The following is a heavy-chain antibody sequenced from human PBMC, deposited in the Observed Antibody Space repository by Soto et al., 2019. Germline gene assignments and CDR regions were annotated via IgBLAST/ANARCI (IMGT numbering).Heavy chain of an antibody. D-gene: IGHD2-2*01. J-gene: IGHJ6*02. Sequence: SETLSLTCTVTGGSISSYYWIWILQPPGKGLEWIGYIYYSGSTNYNPSLKSRVTISLDTSKHQLSLKLSSVTAADTAVYYCARDQIVLVPDAIGEDYYYHGMDVWRQGNTVT. CDR1: GGSISSYY. CDR3: ARDQIVLVPDAIGEDYYYHGMDV. V-gene: IGHV4-59*01. CDR2: IYYSGST.